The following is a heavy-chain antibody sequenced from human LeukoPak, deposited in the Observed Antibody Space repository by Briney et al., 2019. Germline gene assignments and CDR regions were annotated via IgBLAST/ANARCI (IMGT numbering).Heavy chain of an antibody. Sequence: SETLSLTCTVSGGSISSYYWSWIRQPPGKGLEWIGYTYYSGSTNYNPSLKSRVTISVDTSKNQFSLKLSSVTAADTAVYYCARGGVAAPGYWGQGTLVTVSS. J-gene: IGHJ4*02. CDR3: ARGGVAAPGY. D-gene: IGHD2-15*01. V-gene: IGHV4-59*01. CDR1: GGSISSYY. CDR2: TYYSGST.